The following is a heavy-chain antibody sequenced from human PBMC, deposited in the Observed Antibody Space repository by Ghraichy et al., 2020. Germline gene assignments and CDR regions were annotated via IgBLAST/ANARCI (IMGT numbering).Heavy chain of an antibody. CDR3: ARVNSGYSSRWFDP. CDR2: IYYSGST. J-gene: IGHJ5*02. Sequence: SETLSLTCTVSGGSISSYYCSWIRQPPGKGLEWIGYIYYSGSTNYNPSLKSRVTISVDTSKNQFSLKLSSVTAADTAVYYCARVNSGYSSRWFDPWGQGTLVTVSS. D-gene: IGHD5-18*01. V-gene: IGHV4-59*01. CDR1: GGSISSYY.